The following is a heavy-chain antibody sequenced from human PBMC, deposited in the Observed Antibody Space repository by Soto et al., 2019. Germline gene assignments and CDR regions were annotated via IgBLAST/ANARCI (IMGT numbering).Heavy chain of an antibody. Sequence: PGGSLRLSCAASGFTFSSYSMNWVRQAPGKGLEWVSSISSSSSYIYYADSVKGRFTISRDNAKNSLYLQMNSLRAEDTAVYYCARVLPGIAAARGAFDIWGQGTMVTVSS. CDR2: ISSSSSYI. CDR1: GFTFSSYS. CDR3: ARVLPGIAAARGAFDI. V-gene: IGHV3-21*01. J-gene: IGHJ3*02. D-gene: IGHD6-13*01.